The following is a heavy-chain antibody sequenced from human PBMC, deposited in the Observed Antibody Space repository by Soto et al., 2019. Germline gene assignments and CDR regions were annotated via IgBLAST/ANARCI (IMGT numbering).Heavy chain of an antibody. CDR3: ARQLYYDFWSGYSPQYYFDY. CDR1: GYTFTSYG. V-gene: IGHV1-18*01. Sequence: ASVKVSCKASGYTFTSYGISWVRQAPGQGLEWMGWISAYNGNTNYAQKLQGRVTMTTDTSTSTAYMELRSLRSDDTAVYYCARQLYYDFWSGYSPQYYFDYWGQGNLVTVSS. D-gene: IGHD3-3*01. CDR2: ISAYNGNT. J-gene: IGHJ4*02.